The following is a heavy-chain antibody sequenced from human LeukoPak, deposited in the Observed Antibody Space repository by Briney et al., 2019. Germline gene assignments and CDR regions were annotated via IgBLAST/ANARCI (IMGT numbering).Heavy chain of an antibody. CDR3: AREAISSGWYHDAFDI. J-gene: IGHJ3*02. CDR2: ISSSSSYI. CDR1: GFTLSSYS. V-gene: IGHV3-21*01. D-gene: IGHD6-19*01. Sequence: GGSLRLSCAASGFTLSSYSMNWVRQAPGKGLEWVSSISSSSSYIYYADSVKGRFTISRDNAKNSLYLQMNSLRAEDTAVYYCAREAISSGWYHDAFDIWGQGTMVTVSS.